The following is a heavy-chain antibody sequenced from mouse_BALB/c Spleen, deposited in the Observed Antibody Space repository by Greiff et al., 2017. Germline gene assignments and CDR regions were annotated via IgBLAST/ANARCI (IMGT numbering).Heavy chain of an antibody. Sequence: DVKLVESGPGLVKPSQSLSLTCTVTGYSITSDYAWNWIRQFPGNKLEWMGYISYSGSTSYNPSLKSRISITRDTSKNQFFLQLNSVTTEDTATYYCARGHYGSSYWYAMDYWGQGTSVTVSS. J-gene: IGHJ4*01. CDR2: ISYSGST. CDR3: ARGHYGSSYWYAMDY. CDR1: GYSITSDYA. V-gene: IGHV3-2*02. D-gene: IGHD1-1*01.